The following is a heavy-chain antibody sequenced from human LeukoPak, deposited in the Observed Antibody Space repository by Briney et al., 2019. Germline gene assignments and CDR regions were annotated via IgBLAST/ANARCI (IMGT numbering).Heavy chain of an antibody. CDR3: AREKYYYGSGSYYEAFDI. D-gene: IGHD3-10*01. Sequence: SETLSLTCTVSGGSISSSSYYWGWIRQPPGKGLEWIGSIYYSGSTYYNPSLKSRVTISVDTSKNQFSLKLSSVTAADTAVYYCAREKYYYGSGSYYEAFDIWGQGTMVTVSS. CDR2: IYYSGST. CDR1: GGSISSSSYY. V-gene: IGHV4-39*07. J-gene: IGHJ3*02.